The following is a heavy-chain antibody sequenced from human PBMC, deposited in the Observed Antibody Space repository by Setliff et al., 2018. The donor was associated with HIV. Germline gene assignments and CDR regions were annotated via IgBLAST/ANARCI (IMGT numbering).Heavy chain of an antibody. CDR1: GFTFSGYS. CDR3: ATLWMRGGYFET. J-gene: IGHJ5*02. V-gene: IGHV3-23*01. Sequence: GGSLRLSCAASGFTFSGYSMTWVRQAPGKGLEWVSAISGSSTYIYYADSVKGRFTISRDNSKNTLCLQMNSLRAEDTAVYYCATLWMRGGYFETWGQGTLVTVSS. D-gene: IGHD3-9*01. CDR2: ISGSSTYI.